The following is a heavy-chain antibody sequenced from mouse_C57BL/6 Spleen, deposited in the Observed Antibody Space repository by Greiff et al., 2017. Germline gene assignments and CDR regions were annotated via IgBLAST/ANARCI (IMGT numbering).Heavy chain of an antibody. D-gene: IGHD1-1*01. CDR1: GYTFTSYW. CDR2: IHPNSGST. J-gene: IGHJ1*03. CDR3: ARRDGSSYEGYFDV. Sequence: QLQQPGAELVKPGASVKLSCKASGYTFTSYWMHWVKQRPGQGLEWIGMIHPNSGSTNYNEKFKSKATLTVDKSSSTAYMQLSSLTSEDSAVYYCARRDGSSYEGYFDVWGTGTTVTVSS. V-gene: IGHV1-64*01.